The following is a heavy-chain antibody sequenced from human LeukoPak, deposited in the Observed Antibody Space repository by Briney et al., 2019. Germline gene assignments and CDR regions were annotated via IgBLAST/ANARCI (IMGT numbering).Heavy chain of an antibody. CDR1: GYTFTSYY. D-gene: IGHD6-13*01. CDR2: INPSGGST. Sequence: ASVKVSCKASGYTFTSYYMHWVRQAPGQGLEWMGIINPSGGSTSYAQKFQGRVTMTRDASTSTVYMELSSLRSDDTAVYYCARGHAAAGTAGYWGQGTLVTVSS. CDR3: ARGHAAAGTAGY. V-gene: IGHV1-46*01. J-gene: IGHJ4*02.